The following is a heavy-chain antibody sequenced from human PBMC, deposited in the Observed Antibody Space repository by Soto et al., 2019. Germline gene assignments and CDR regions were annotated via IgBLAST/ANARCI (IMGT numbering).Heavy chain of an antibody. D-gene: IGHD6-6*01. CDR1: GFTFSSYA. J-gene: IGHJ6*02. Sequence: GSLRLSCAASGFTFSSYAMSWVRQAPGKGLEWVSAISGSGGSTYYADSVKGRFTISRDNSKNTLYLQMNSLRAEDTAVYYCAKAPEYSSRAGVNGMDVWGQGTTVTVSS. CDR3: AKAPEYSSRAGVNGMDV. V-gene: IGHV3-23*01. CDR2: ISGSGGST.